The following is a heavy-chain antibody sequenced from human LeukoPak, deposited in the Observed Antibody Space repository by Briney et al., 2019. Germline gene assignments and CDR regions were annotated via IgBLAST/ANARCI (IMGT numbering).Heavy chain of an antibody. D-gene: IGHD4-11*01. J-gene: IGHJ4*02. V-gene: IGHV3-33*06. CDR3: AKDAQRGFDYSNSLEQ. CDR2: IWSDATNQ. Sequence: PGGSLRLSCEASGLTFSHCGMHGVRQARGKGLEWVAVIWSDATNQYYGDSVKGRFTSSRDNFKKTVSRQMDSLRAEDAAVYYRAKDAQRGFDYSNSLEQRGQASLAT. CDR1: GLTFSHCG.